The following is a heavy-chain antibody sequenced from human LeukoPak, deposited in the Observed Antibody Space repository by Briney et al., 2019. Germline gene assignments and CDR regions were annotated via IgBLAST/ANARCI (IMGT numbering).Heavy chain of an antibody. J-gene: IGHJ5*02. CDR1: GFTFSSYA. CDR2: ISSDGDST. Sequence: GGSLRLSCSASGFTFSSYAMHWVRQAPGKGLEYVSAISSDGDSTYNADSVKGRFTISRDNSKDTLYLQMSSLRTEDTAVYYCVRSSASSGPNCFDPWGQGTLATVSS. V-gene: IGHV3-64D*09. D-gene: IGHD3-10*01. CDR3: VRSSASSGPNCFDP.